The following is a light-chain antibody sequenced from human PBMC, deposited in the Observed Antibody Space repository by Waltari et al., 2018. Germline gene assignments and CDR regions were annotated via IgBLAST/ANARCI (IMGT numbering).Light chain of an antibody. CDR2: AAS. Sequence: AIRITQSPSSLSASTGDRVTITCRASQGISTYLAWHQQKPGKAPKLLIYAASTLQSGVPSRFSGSGSGTDFTLTISCLQSEDFATYYSQQYYSYPRTFGQGTKVEI. J-gene: IGKJ1*01. CDR1: QGISTY. V-gene: IGKV1-8*01. CDR3: QQYYSYPRT.